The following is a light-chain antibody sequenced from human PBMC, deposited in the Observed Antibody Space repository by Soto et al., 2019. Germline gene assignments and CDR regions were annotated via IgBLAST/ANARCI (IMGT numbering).Light chain of an antibody. J-gene: IGLJ1*01. V-gene: IGLV2-8*01. CDR3: TSYTGDDFTFV. Sequence: QSALTQPPSACGSLGQSVTISCTGTSSDIGTYDYVSWYQQHPGRAPKLIIFEVSKRPLGVPDRFSGSKSGNTASLIVSGLQPDDEAEYHCTSYTGDDFTFVFGTGTKV. CDR2: EVS. CDR1: SSDIGTYDY.